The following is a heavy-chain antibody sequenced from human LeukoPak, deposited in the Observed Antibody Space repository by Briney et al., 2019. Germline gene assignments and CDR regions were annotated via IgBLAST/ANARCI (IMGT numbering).Heavy chain of an antibody. CDR3: ARIGYSSSSFDY. V-gene: IGHV3-7*01. Sequence: GGSLRLSCTAPRFSFSSYWMSWVRQAPGKGLEWVANIKQDGSVKYYVDSVKGRFTISRDNAKNSLYLQMNSLRAEDTAVYYCARIGYSSSSFDYWGQGTLVTVSS. D-gene: IGHD6-6*01. J-gene: IGHJ4*02. CDR2: IKQDGSVK. CDR1: RFSFSSYW.